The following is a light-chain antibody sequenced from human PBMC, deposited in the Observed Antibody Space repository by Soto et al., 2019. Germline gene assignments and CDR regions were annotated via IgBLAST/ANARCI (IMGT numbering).Light chain of an antibody. Sequence: QSVLTQPPSVSGAPGQRVIISCTGSSSNIGAGYDVHWYQQLPGTAPKLLIYGNSKRPSGVPDRFSGSKSGTSASLAISGLQAEDEADYYCQSYDNSLGTSGIFGNGTKVTVL. CDR1: SSNIGAGYD. CDR2: GNS. V-gene: IGLV1-40*01. J-gene: IGLJ1*01. CDR3: QSYDNSLGTSGI.